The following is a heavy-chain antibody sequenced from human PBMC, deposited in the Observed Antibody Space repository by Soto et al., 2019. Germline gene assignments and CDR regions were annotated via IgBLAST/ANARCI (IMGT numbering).Heavy chain of an antibody. Sequence: ASVKVSCKASGYSFTSYYMHWVRQAPGEGLEWMGIINSSGGSTSYAQKFQGRVTITRDTSTSTVYMELSSLRSEDTAVYYCARDNYNWTPCYGLDVWGQGTTVAVSS. V-gene: IGHV1-46*01. J-gene: IGHJ6*02. CDR3: ARDNYNWTPCYGLDV. D-gene: IGHD1-20*01. CDR1: GYSFTSYY. CDR2: INSSGGST.